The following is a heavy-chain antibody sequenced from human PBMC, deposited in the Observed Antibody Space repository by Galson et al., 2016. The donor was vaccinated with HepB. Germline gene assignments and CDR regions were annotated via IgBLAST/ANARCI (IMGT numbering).Heavy chain of an antibody. CDR3: ARRHSVWGCFDP. J-gene: IGHJ5*02. CDR2: IHYTGST. Sequence: ETLSLTCSVSGDSISTINDYWGWVRQPPGMGLEWIGDIHYTGSTYYNPSFMSRVTISVDTSKNQFSLRLNSVTAADTAMYYCARRHSVWGCFDPWGQGTLVIVSS. D-gene: IGHD3-16*01. CDR1: GDSISTINDY. V-gene: IGHV4-39*01.